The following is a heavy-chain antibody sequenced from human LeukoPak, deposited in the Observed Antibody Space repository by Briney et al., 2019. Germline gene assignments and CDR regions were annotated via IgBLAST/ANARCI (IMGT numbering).Heavy chain of an antibody. Sequence: SETLSLTCTVSGGSISSSSYYWGWIRQPPGKGLEWIGSIYYSGSTYYNPSLKSRVTISVDTSKNQFSLKLSSVTAADTAVYYCARRTSLIQLWPRAFDYWGQGTLVTVSS. CDR2: IYYSGST. V-gene: IGHV4-39*01. CDR1: GGSISSSSYY. D-gene: IGHD5-18*01. J-gene: IGHJ4*02. CDR3: ARRTSLIQLWPRAFDY.